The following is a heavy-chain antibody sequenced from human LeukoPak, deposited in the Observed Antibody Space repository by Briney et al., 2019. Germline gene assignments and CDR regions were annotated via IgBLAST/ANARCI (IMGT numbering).Heavy chain of an antibody. CDR1: GGSIFSYY. Sequence: SETLFLTCTVSGGSIFSYYFNWIRQPLGKGLEWIGYIYSNGITNYNPSLRSRGTISIATSKNQFSLRLRSVTAADTAIYYCARRAYYDTSGYYPASGYFDLWGRGTLVTVSS. V-gene: IGHV4-4*08. D-gene: IGHD3-22*01. CDR2: IYSNGIT. CDR3: ARRAYYDTSGYYPASGYFDL. J-gene: IGHJ2*01.